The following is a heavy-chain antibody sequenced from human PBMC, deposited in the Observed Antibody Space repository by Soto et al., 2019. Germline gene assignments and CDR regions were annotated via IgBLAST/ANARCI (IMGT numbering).Heavy chain of an antibody. J-gene: IGHJ5*02. D-gene: IGHD3-10*01. V-gene: IGHV1-46*01. CDR1: GYTFTSYY. Sequence: ASVKVSCKASGYTFTSYYMHWVRQAPGQGLEWMGIINPSNGSTSYAQKFQGRVIITRDTSATTAYLEVDSLRSEDTAIYYCARVAPSGGSVPRFDPWGQGTLVTSPQ. CDR3: ARVAPSGGSVPRFDP. CDR2: INPSNGST.